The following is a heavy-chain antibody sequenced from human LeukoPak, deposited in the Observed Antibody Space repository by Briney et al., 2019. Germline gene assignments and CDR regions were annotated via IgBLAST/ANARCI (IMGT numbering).Heavy chain of an antibody. CDR3: ASCSGGSCSDY. Sequence: PSETLSLTCTVSGGSISSSSYYWGWIRQPPGKGLEWIGSIYYSGSTYYNPSLKSRVTISVDTSKNQFSLKLSSVTAADTAVYYCASCSGGSCSDYWGQGTLVTVSS. D-gene: IGHD2-15*01. CDR2: IYYSGST. CDR1: GGSISSSSYY. J-gene: IGHJ4*02. V-gene: IGHV4-39*07.